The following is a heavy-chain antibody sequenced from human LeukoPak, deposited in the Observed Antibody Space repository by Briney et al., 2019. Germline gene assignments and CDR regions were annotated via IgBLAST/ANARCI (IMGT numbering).Heavy chain of an antibody. CDR1: GFTFSSYS. V-gene: IGHV3-48*04. CDR3: ASRSSVAASGPG. Sequence: PGGSLRLSCAASGFTFSSYSMNWVRQAPGKGLEWVSYISSSSSTIYYADSVKGRFTISRDNAKNSLYLQMSSLRAEDTALYYCASRSSVAASGPGWGQGTLVTVSS. CDR2: ISSSSSTI. J-gene: IGHJ4*02. D-gene: IGHD2-15*01.